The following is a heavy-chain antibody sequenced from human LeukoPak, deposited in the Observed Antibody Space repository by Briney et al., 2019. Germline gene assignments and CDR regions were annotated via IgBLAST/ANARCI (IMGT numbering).Heavy chain of an antibody. CDR2: ISYDGSIK. Sequence: GRSLRLSCAASGFTLNNYAMHWVRQAPGKGLEWMAVISYDGSIKYYADSVKGRFTISRDNSKNTLYLQMNSLKTEDTAVYYCTGHKVAKVRSPKKITPPFYYYYYYMDVWGKGTTVTVSS. J-gene: IGHJ6*03. CDR1: GFTLNNYA. D-gene: IGHD5-12*01. CDR3: TGHKVAKVRSPKKITPPFYYYYYYMDV. V-gene: IGHV3-30*04.